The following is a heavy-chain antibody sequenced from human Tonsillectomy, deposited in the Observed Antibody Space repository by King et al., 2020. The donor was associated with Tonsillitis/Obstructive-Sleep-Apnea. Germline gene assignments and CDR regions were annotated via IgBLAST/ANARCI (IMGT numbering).Heavy chain of an antibody. D-gene: IGHD3-3*01. J-gene: IGHJ5*02. CDR2: IYPGDSDT. CDR1: GYSFTSYW. Sequence: VQLVESGAEVKKPGESLKISCKGSGYSFTSYWIGWVRQMPGKGLEWMGIIYPGDSDTRYSPSFQGQVTISADKSISTAYLQWSSLKASDTAMYYCARLTPSTIFGLPPPPYWFDPWGQGTLVTVSS. V-gene: IGHV5-51*03. CDR3: ARLTPSTIFGLPPPPYWFDP.